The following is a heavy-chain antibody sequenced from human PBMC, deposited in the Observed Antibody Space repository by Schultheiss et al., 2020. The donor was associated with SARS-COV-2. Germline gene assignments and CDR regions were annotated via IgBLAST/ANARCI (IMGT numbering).Heavy chain of an antibody. CDR1: GFTFSNYA. V-gene: IGHV3-15*01. CDR2: VKSKTDGGTT. J-gene: IGHJ6*03. CDR3: ARDRAIISQGRDAVNTRYYYYYMDV. Sequence: GGSLRLSCAASGFTFSNYAMSWVRQAPGKGLEWVGRVKSKTDGGTTDYAAPVKGRFTISRDNSKNTLYLQMNSLRAEDTAVFYCARDRAIISQGRDAVNTRYYYYYMDVWGKGTTVTVSS. D-gene: IGHD3-10*01.